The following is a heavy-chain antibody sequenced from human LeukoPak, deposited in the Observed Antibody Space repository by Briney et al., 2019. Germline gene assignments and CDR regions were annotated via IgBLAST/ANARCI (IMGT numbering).Heavy chain of an antibody. CDR1: GGSINSGVYH. Sequence: PSETLSLTCTVSGGSINSGVYHWSWIRQFPEKGLQWIGYIAQSGSSYYNPSLKSRVTISLGTSNNQFSLQLSFLTAADTALYYCARDSHYDSSGYYLDSWGPGTLVTVSS. CDR2: IAQSGSS. D-gene: IGHD3-22*01. J-gene: IGHJ4*02. CDR3: ARDSHYDSSGYYLDS. V-gene: IGHV4-31*03.